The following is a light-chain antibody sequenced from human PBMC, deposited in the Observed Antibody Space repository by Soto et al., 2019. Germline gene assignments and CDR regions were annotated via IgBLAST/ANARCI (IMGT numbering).Light chain of an antibody. CDR3: LQDFKYPRT. V-gene: IGKV1-6*01. CDR1: QDISTE. J-gene: IGKJ1*01. Sequence: AIQMTQSPSSLSVSVGDRVTITCRASQDISTELGWYQQKPGKAPRLLIHGAFSLQSGVPSRFSGSGSGTEFTLTISSLQPDDFATYYCLQDFKYPRTFGQGTKVEVK. CDR2: GAF.